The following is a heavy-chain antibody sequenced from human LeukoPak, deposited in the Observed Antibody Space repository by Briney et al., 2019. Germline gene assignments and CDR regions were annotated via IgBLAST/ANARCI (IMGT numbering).Heavy chain of an antibody. CDR2: ICYSGST. V-gene: IGHV4-39*01. CDR1: GGSISSSSYY. J-gene: IGHJ4*02. D-gene: IGHD6-19*01. CDR3: ARPVAGMEYYFDY. Sequence: SSETLSLTCTVSGGSISSSSYYWGWIRQPPGGGLEWIGSICYSGSTYYNPSLKSRVTISVDTSKNQFSLKLSSVTAADTAVYYCARPVAGMEYYFDYWGQGTLVTVSS.